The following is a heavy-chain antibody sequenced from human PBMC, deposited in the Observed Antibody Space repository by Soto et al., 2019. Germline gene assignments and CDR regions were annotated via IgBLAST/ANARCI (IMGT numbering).Heavy chain of an antibody. J-gene: IGHJ4*02. CDR3: ARDASTSWHYLDY. V-gene: IGHV4-31*03. Sequence: SETLSLTCTVSGGSISSGGYYWSWIRQHPEKGLEWIGHIYHSGNTYYNPSLKSRVTISVDTSKNQFSLKLSSVTAADTAVYYCARDASTSWHYLDYWGQGTPVTVSS. CDR2: IYHSGNT. D-gene: IGHD6-13*01. CDR1: GGSISSGGYY.